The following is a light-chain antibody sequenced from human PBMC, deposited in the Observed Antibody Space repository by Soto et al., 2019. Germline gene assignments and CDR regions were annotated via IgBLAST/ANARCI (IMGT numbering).Light chain of an antibody. J-gene: IGKJ5*01. CDR1: QGISNY. CDR3: QKSRA. V-gene: IGKV1-27*01. CDR2: AAS. Sequence: SHLTQSPSTLSASVGDRVTITCRASQGISNYLAWYQQKPGKVPKLLIYAASTLQSGVPSRFSGSGSGTDFTLTISSLQPEDVATYYCQKSRAFGQGTRLEIK.